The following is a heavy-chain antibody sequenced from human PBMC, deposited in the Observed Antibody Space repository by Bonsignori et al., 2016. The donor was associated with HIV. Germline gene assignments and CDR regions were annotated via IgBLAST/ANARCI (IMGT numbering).Heavy chain of an antibody. CDR2: ISYDGSNK. J-gene: IGHJ3*02. Sequence: WIRQPPGKGLEWVAVISYDGSNKYYADSVKGRFTISRDNSKNTLYLQMNSLRAEDTAVYYCAREGHMITFGGVIDAFDIWGQGTMVTVSS. CDR3: AREGHMITFGGVIDAFDI. V-gene: IGHV3-30-3*01. D-gene: IGHD3-16*01.